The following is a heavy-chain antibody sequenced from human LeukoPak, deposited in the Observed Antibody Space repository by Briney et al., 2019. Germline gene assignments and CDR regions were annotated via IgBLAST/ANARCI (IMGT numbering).Heavy chain of an antibody. CDR3: AKPITIFGVVPADAFDI. CDR2: ISGSGGST. V-gene: IGHV3-23*01. CDR1: GFTFNSYA. D-gene: IGHD3-3*01. Sequence: GGSLRLSCAASGFTFNSYAMSWVRQAPGKGLEWVSAISGSGGSTYYADSVKGRFTISRDNSKNTLYLQMNSLRAEDTAVYYCAKPITIFGVVPADAFDIWGQGTMVTVSS. J-gene: IGHJ3*02.